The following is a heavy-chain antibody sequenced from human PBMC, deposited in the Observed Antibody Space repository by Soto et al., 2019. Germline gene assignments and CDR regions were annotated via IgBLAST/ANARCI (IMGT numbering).Heavy chain of an antibody. D-gene: IGHD2-2*01. CDR3: AGGVVVPAAMYGAENWFDP. CDR2: IYYSGST. CDR1: GGSISSGGYY. V-gene: IGHV4-31*03. Sequence: SETLSLTCTVSGGSISSGGYYWSWIRQHPGKGLEWIGYIYYSGSTYYNPSLKSRVTISVDTSKNQFSLKLSSVTAADTAVYSWAGGVVVPAAMYGAENWFDPWGQGTLVTVSS. J-gene: IGHJ5*02.